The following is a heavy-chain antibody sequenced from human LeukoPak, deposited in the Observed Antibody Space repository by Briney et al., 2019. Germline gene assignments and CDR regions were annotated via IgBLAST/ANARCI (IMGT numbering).Heavy chain of an antibody. D-gene: IGHD6-19*01. Sequence: GASVKVSCKSSGYTFTSYGISWVRPAPGQGLEWMGWISAYNGNTNYAQKLQGRVTMTTDTSTSTAYMELRSLRSDDTAVYYCAREGSGWYGHYFDYWGQGTLVTVSS. J-gene: IGHJ4*02. CDR1: GYTFTSYG. CDR3: AREGSGWYGHYFDY. V-gene: IGHV1-18*01. CDR2: ISAYNGNT.